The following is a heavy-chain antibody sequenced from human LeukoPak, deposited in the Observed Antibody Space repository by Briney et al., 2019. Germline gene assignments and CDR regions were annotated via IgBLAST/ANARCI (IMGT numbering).Heavy chain of an antibody. D-gene: IGHD2/OR15-2a*01. V-gene: IGHV3-74*01. J-gene: IGHJ4*02. CDR1: GNYW. CDR2: INSDGSWT. CDR3: VSFYETY. Sequence: GGSLRLYCAASGNYWMHWVRQAPGKGLVWVSNINSDGSWTSYADSVKGRFTISKDNAKNTVYLQMNNLRAEDTAVYYCVSFYETYWGRGTLVTVSS.